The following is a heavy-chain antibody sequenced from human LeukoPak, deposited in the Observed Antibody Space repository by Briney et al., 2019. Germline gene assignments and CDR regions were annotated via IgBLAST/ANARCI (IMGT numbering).Heavy chain of an antibody. CDR2: IYYSGST. D-gene: IGHD2/OR15-2a*01. CDR3: ASDTKNGISLGASDI. J-gene: IGHJ3*02. CDR1: GGSISSSSYY. V-gene: IGHV4-39*07. Sequence: SETLSLTCTVSGGSISSSSYYWGWIRQPPGKGLEWIGSIYYSGSTYYNPSLKSRVTISVDTSKNQFSLKLSSVTAADTAVYYCASDTKNGISLGASDIWGQGTMVTVSS.